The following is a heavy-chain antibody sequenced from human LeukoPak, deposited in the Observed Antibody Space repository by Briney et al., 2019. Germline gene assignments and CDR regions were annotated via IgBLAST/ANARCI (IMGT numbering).Heavy chain of an antibody. CDR1: GFTFSSYA. CDR3: AKDHNVWGSYRFQHFDY. CDR2: ISGSGGDT. V-gene: IGHV3-23*01. J-gene: IGHJ4*02. Sequence: GGSLRLSCAASGFTFSSYAMSWVRQAPGKGLEWVSVISGSGGDTYYADSVKGRFTISRDNSQNTLYLQMNSLRAEDTAVYYCAKDHNVWGSYRFQHFDYWGQGTRVTVSS. D-gene: IGHD3-16*02.